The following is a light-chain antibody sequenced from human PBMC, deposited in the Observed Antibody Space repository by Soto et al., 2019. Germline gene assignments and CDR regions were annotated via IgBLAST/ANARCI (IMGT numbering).Light chain of an antibody. J-gene: IGKJ1*01. V-gene: IGKV1-5*03. CDR2: KAS. Sequence: DIKLTQSPATLSGSVGDGVTITCRASQTIRSWLAWYQQKPGKAPKLLIYKASSLKSGVPSRISGSGSGTEFTLTISSLQPDDFATYYCQHYTSYSEAFGQGTKVAI. CDR3: QHYTSYSEA. CDR1: QTIRSW.